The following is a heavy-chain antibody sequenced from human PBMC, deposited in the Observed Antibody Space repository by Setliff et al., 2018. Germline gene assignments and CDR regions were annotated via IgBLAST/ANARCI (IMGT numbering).Heavy chain of an antibody. CDR1: GFTFSNYG. J-gene: IGHJ5*02. V-gene: IGHV3-48*04. CDR3: VRDVFCSGGSCDNWFDP. Sequence: GGSLRLSCAASGFTFSNYGMTWVRQAPGKGLEWISHISSGGSSTYYADSVKGRFTISRDNAKKSLYLQLNSLRAEDTAMYYCVRDVFCSGGSCDNWFDPWGQGTLVTVS. D-gene: IGHD2-15*01. CDR2: ISSGGSST.